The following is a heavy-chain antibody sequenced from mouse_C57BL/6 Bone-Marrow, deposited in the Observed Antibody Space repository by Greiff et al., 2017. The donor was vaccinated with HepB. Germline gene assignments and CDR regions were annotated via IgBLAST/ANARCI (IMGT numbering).Heavy chain of an antibody. CDR3: ASPIVTTHFDY. Sequence: QVQLQQPGAELVRPGTSVKLSCKASGYTFTSYWMHWVKQRPGQGLEWIGVIDPSDSYTNYNQKFKGKATLTVDTSSSTAYMQLSSLTSEDSAVYYCASPIVTTHFDYWGQGTTLTVSS. J-gene: IGHJ2*01. CDR1: GYTFTSYW. V-gene: IGHV1-59*01. D-gene: IGHD2-5*01. CDR2: IDPSDSYT.